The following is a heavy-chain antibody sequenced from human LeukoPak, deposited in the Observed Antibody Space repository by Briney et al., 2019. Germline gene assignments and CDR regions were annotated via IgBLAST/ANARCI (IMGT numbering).Heavy chain of an antibody. CDR2: ISSSGSTI. D-gene: IGHD3-10*01. Sequence: GGSLRLSCAASGFTFSSYEMNWVRQAPGKGLEWVSYISSSGSTIYYADSVKGRFTISRDNAKNSLYLQMNSLRADDTAVYYCARDLYFYGSGNYVPGFPDYWGQGTLVTVSS. CDR3: ARDLYFYGSGNYVPGFPDY. J-gene: IGHJ4*02. V-gene: IGHV3-48*03. CDR1: GFTFSSYE.